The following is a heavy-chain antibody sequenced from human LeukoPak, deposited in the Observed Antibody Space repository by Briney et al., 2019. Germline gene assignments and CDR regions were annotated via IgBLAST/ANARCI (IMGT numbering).Heavy chain of an antibody. Sequence: GGSLRLSCAASGFTFSSYAMHWVRQAPGKGLEWVAVISYDGSNKYYADSVKARFTISRDNSKNTLYLQMNSLRAEDTAVYYCAREAGEPDLNFDYWGQGTLVTVSS. CDR2: ISYDGSNK. CDR3: AREAGEPDLNFDY. D-gene: IGHD1-14*01. V-gene: IGHV3-30*01. J-gene: IGHJ4*02. CDR1: GFTFSSYA.